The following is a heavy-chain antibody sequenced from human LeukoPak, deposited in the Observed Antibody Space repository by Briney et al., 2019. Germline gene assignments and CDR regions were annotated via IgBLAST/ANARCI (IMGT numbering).Heavy chain of an antibody. CDR3: ARVSPEPRTNAFDI. Sequence: PWETLSLTGPVPGGPTGSYYWSWFGQPPGKGRGGFGSIYYSWSTNYTPSLKRRVTISVDTSKKQFSLKLSSVTAADTAVYYCARVSPEPRTNAFDIWGQGTMVTVSS. CDR2: IYYSWST. CDR1: GGPTGSYY. D-gene: IGHD1-14*01. J-gene: IGHJ3*02. V-gene: IGHV4-59*13.